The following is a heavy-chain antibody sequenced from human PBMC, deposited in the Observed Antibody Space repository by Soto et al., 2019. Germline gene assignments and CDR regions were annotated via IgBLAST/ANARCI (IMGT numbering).Heavy chain of an antibody. D-gene: IGHD3-10*01. Sequence: EVQLVESGGGLVQPGGSLRLSCAASGFTFSDHYMDWVRQAPGKGLEWVGRTKNKANSYTTEYAASVKGRFTISRDDLKKALYLQMNSLKSEDTAGYYCTTGGGFGELLSWGQGTLVTVSS. J-gene: IGHJ5*02. CDR3: TTGGGFGELLS. CDR1: GFTFSDHY. CDR2: TKNKANSYTT. V-gene: IGHV3-72*01.